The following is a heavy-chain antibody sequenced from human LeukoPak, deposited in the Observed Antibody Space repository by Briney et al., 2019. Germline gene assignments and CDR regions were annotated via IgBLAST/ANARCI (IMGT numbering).Heavy chain of an antibody. V-gene: IGHV4-30-4*01. Sequence: SETLSLTCTVSGGSISSGDYYWSWIRQPPGKGLEWIGYIYYSGSTYYNPSLKSRVTISVDTSKNQFSLKLSSVTAADTAVYYCARGLVDDILTGYSPLGAYYFDYWGQGTLVTVSS. J-gene: IGHJ4*02. CDR2: IYYSGST. CDR1: GGSISSGDYY. D-gene: IGHD3-9*01. CDR3: ARGLVDDILTGYSPLGAYYFDY.